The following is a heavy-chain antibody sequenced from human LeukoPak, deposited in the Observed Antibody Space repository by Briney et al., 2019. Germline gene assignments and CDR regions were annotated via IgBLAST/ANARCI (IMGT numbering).Heavy chain of an antibody. D-gene: IGHD3-22*01. CDR1: GGSISSYY. V-gene: IGHV4-59*01. Sequence: SETLSLSCTVSGGSISSYYWSWIRQPPGKGLEWIGYIYYSGSTNYNPSLKRRVTISVDTSQNQFSLKLSSVPAADPALFYCASTTAYYYDSSGHCFDYWGQGTLVTVSS. CDR2: IYYSGST. J-gene: IGHJ4*02. CDR3: ASTTAYYYDSSGHCFDY.